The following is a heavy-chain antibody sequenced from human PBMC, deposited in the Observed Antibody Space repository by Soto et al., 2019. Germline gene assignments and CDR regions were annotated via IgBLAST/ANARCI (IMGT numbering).Heavy chain of an antibody. V-gene: IGHV3-15*07. CDR1: GFTFSNAW. D-gene: IGHD3-9*01. J-gene: IGHJ1*01. Sequence: GGSLRLSCTASGFTFSNAWMNWVRQATGKGLEWVGRIKSKTDGGTTDYAAPVKGRFTISRDNSKNTQYLHMNTLRADDTAVYYCARFRGDGYYNFWGQRTLGTVSS. CDR2: IKSKTDGGTT. CDR3: ARFRGDGYYNF.